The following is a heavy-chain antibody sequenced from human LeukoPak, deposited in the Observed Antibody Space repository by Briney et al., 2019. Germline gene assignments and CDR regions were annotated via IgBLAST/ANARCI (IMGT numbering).Heavy chain of an antibody. Sequence: PSETLSLTCAVYGGSFSGYYWSWIRQPPGKGLEWIGEINHSGSTNYNPSLRSRVTISVYTSKNQFSLKLSSVTAADTAVYYCARARWGYYGSGSFDYWGQGTLVTVSS. J-gene: IGHJ4*02. D-gene: IGHD3-10*01. CDR1: GGSFSGYY. V-gene: IGHV4-34*01. CDR2: INHSGST. CDR3: ARARWGYYGSGSFDY.